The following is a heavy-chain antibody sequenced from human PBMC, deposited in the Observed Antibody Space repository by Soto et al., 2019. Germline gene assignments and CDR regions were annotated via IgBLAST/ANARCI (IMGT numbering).Heavy chain of an antibody. D-gene: IGHD3-22*01. CDR3: ARHVNYDSRGFGFDP. Sequence: GESLKISCKASGYSFTTYWIGWVRQMPGKGLEWMGIIYPGDSDTRYSPSFQGQVTISVDKSIRTAYLQWSSLKAPETAIYCCARHVNYDSRGFGFDPWGQGTLVTVSS. J-gene: IGHJ5*02. CDR2: IYPGDSDT. V-gene: IGHV5-51*01. CDR1: GYSFTTYW.